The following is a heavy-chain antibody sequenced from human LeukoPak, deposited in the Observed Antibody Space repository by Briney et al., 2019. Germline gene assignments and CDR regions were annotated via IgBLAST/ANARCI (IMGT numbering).Heavy chain of an antibody. Sequence: PSETLSLTCTVSGGSISSYYWSWIRQPPGKGLEWIGYIYYSGSTNYNPSLKSRVTISVDTSKNQFSLKLSSVTAADTAVYYCARGVAAAGHSFDYWGQGTLVTVSS. CDR2: IYYSGST. CDR1: GGSISSYY. D-gene: IGHD6-13*01. CDR3: ARGVAAAGHSFDY. V-gene: IGHV4-59*01. J-gene: IGHJ4*02.